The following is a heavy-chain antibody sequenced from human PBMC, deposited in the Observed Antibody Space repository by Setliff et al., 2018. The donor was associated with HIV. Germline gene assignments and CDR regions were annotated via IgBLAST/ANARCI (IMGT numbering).Heavy chain of an antibody. D-gene: IGHD3-22*01. V-gene: IGHV1-69*13. CDR1: GGTFSSYA. CDR3: ATPPTYSYTSSGYSSLDY. CDR2: IIPIFGTA. J-gene: IGHJ4*02. Sequence: PSVKVSCKASGGTFSSYAISWVRQAPGQGLEWMGGIIPIFGTANYAQKFQGRVTITADDSTSTAYMELSSLRSEDTALYYCATPPTYSYTSSGYSSLDYWGQGTLVTVS.